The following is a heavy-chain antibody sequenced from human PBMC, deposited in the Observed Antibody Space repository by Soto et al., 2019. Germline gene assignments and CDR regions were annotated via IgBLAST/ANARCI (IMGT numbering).Heavy chain of an antibody. J-gene: IGHJ6*03. CDR2: IRSKAYGGTT. CDR3: TREESSSSWYYYYYYMDV. CDR1: GFTFGDYA. Sequence: GGSLRLSCTASGFTFGDYAMSWFRQAPGKGLEWVGFIRSKAYGGTTEYAASVKGRFTISRDDSKSIAYLQMNSLKTEDTAVYYCTREESSSSWYYYYYYMDVWGKGTTVTVSS. V-gene: IGHV3-49*03. D-gene: IGHD6-13*01.